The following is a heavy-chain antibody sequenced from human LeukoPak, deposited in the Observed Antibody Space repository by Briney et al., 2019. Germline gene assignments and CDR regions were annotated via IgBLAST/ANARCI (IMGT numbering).Heavy chain of an antibody. V-gene: IGHV3-23*01. CDR3: ARLWFGEEGGFDY. J-gene: IGHJ4*02. CDR1: GFTFNSYA. D-gene: IGHD3-10*01. CDR2: ISGSGDST. Sequence: GGSLRLSCAASGFTFNSYAMSWVRQAPGKGLELVSAISGSGDSTYFAASVKGRFTISRDNSKNTLYLQMNSLRAEDTAVYYCARLWFGEEGGFDYWGQGTLVTVSS.